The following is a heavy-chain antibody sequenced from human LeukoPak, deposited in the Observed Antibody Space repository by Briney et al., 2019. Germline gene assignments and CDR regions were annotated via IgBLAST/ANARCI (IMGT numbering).Heavy chain of an antibody. J-gene: IGHJ5*02. CDR3: ARLGYCSSTSCYLDLWEFDP. D-gene: IGHD2-2*01. Sequence: SETLSLTCAVYGGSFSGYYWSWIRQPPGKGLEWIGEINHSGSTNYNPSLKGRVTISVDTSKDQFSLKLSSVTAADTAVYYCARLGYCSSTSCYLDLWEFDPWGQGTLVTVSS. V-gene: IGHV4-34*01. CDR1: GGSFSGYY. CDR2: INHSGST.